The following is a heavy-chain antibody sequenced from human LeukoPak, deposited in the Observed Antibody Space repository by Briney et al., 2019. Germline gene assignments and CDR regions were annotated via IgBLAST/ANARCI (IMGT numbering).Heavy chain of an antibody. Sequence: ASVTLSCKVAGYTLTELSLHWVRQAPGKGLEGRGGFDPEDGETIYAQKFQGRVTMTADTSTDTAYMELSSLRSEDTAVYYCATVSGYYSFDYWGQGTLVTVSS. CDR3: ATVSGYYSFDY. CDR2: FDPEDGET. V-gene: IGHV1-24*01. J-gene: IGHJ4*02. D-gene: IGHD3-9*01. CDR1: GYTLTELS.